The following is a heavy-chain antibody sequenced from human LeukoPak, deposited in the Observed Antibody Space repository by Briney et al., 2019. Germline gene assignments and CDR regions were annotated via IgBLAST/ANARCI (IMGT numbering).Heavy chain of an antibody. CDR1: GFTFSTYS. D-gene: IGHD3-16*01. CDR3: ARARGRSINDAFDI. V-gene: IGHV3-21*01. J-gene: IGHJ3*02. CDR2: ISTRSTYM. Sequence: GSLRLSCVASGFTFSTYSMNWVRQAPGKGLEWVSCISTRSTYMYYADSVKGRFTISRDNAKNSLYLQMNSLRAEDTAVYYCARARGRSINDAFDIWGQGTMVTVSS.